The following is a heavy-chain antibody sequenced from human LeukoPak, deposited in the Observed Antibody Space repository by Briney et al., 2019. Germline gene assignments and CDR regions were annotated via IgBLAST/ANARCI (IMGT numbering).Heavy chain of an antibody. CDR1: GYRFTSYW. CDR3: ARPAYGSVPPYVYMDV. V-gene: IGHV5-51*01. D-gene: IGHD3-10*01. J-gene: IGHJ6*03. CDR2: IYPGGSDT. Sequence: KPGESLKIACKGSGYRFTSYWIGWVRQMPGKGLALMGIIYPGGSDTRYGPSFQGQVTISAVKSISTAYLQWSSLKASDTAMYYCARPAYGSVPPYVYMDVWGKGTTVTVSS.